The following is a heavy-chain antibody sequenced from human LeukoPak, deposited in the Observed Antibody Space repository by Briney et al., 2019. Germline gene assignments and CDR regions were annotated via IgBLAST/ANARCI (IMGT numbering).Heavy chain of an antibody. V-gene: IGHV3-15*04. CDR2: IESKTDGGTT. CDR3: TTALPLEDDSSGYYYGDAFDI. CDR1: GFSFSDAW. J-gene: IGHJ3*02. Sequence: PGGSLRLSCAASGFSFSDAWMSWVRQIPGKGLEWVGRIESKTDGGTTDYTAPVKGRFTISRDDSTNTLYLQMNSLKTEDTAVYYCTTALPLEDDSSGYYYGDAFDIWGQGTMVTVSS. D-gene: IGHD3-22*01.